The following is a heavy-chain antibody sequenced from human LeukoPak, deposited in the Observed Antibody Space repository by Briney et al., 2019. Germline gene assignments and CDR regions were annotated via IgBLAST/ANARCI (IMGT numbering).Heavy chain of an antibody. CDR1: GFTLRTYA. Sequence: GGSLRLSCAASGFTLRTYAMTWVRQAPGRGLEWVSAITGGGGSEFYADSVKGRFTVSRDISTNTLYLQMSSLGVDDTAVYYCARELAISAAANDYWGQGTLVTVSS. D-gene: IGHD6-13*01. CDR2: ITGGGGSE. J-gene: IGHJ4*02. CDR3: ARELAISAAANDY. V-gene: IGHV3-23*01.